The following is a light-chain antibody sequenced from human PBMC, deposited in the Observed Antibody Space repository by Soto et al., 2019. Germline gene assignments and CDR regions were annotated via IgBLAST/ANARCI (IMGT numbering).Light chain of an antibody. J-gene: IGLJ2*01. V-gene: IGLV2-18*02. CDR1: SSDVGTYNR. CDR3: SSYTSSSTYVV. Sequence: QSALTQPPSVSGSPGQSVTISCTGTSSDVGTYNRVSWYQQPPGTVPKLMIYEVSNRPSGVPDRFSGSKSGNTASLTISGLQAEDEAEYYCSSYTSSSTYVVFGGGTQLTVL. CDR2: EVS.